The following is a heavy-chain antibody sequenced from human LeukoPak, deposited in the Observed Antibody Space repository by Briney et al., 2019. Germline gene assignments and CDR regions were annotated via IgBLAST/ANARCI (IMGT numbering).Heavy chain of an antibody. CDR2: INHSGST. CDR1: GGSFSGYY. Sequence: SETLSLTCAVYGGSFSGYYWSWIRQPPGKGLEWIGEINHSGSTNYNPSLKSRVTISVDTSKNQFSLKPSSVTAADTAVYYCARRRVVVHRRGYFQHWGQGTLVTVSS. D-gene: IGHD3-22*01. V-gene: IGHV4-34*01. CDR3: ARRRVVVHRRGYFQH. J-gene: IGHJ1*01.